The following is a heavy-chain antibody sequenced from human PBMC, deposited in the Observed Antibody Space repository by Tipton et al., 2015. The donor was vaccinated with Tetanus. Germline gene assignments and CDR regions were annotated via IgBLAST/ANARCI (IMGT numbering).Heavy chain of an antibody. J-gene: IGHJ4*02. CDR3: AREAYSGTYYFDY. CDR2: INPKSGGT. CDR1: GDTFTAYY. V-gene: IGHV1-2*05. D-gene: IGHD1-26*01. Sequence: QSGAEVKKPGASVKVSCKASGDTFTAYYMHWMRQAPGQGLEWMGRINPKSGGTIYAQKFQDRVTMTRDTSISTIYMELSSLRSDDTVVYFCAREAYSGTYYFDYWGQGTLVTVSS.